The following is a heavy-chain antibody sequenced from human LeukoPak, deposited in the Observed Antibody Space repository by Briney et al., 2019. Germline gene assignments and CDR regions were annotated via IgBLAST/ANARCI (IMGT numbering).Heavy chain of an antibody. CDR3: ARVRGDLSIDF. Sequence: PSETLSLTCAVYIESFSGYYWTWIRQPPGKGLEWIGEINHSGSTNYNPSLKRRVTISADTSKNQFSLTLSSVTAADTAMYYCARVRGDLSIDFWGQGNLATVSS. CDR1: IESFSGYY. V-gene: IGHV4-34*01. CDR2: INHSGST. J-gene: IGHJ4*02. D-gene: IGHD2-21*02.